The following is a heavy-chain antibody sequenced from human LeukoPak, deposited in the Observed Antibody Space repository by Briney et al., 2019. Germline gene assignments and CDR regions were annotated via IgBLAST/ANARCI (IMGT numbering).Heavy chain of an antibody. Sequence: GGSLRLSCAASGFTFDDYGMSWVRQAPGKGLEWVSGINWNGGSTGYADSVKGRFTISRDNSKNTLYLQMNSLRAEDTAVYYCVNWGSEGWFDPWGQGTLVTVSS. CDR1: GFTFDDYG. CDR3: VNWGSEGWFDP. D-gene: IGHD7-27*01. V-gene: IGHV3-20*04. CDR2: INWNGGST. J-gene: IGHJ5*02.